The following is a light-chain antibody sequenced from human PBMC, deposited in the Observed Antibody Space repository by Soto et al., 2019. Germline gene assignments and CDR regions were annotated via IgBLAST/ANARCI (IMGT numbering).Light chain of an antibody. CDR1: ESGSSNY. CDR3: QQYSTSPRT. J-gene: IGKJ1*01. V-gene: IGKV3-20*01. CDR2: AAS. Sequence: EMVLTQSPATLSLSPAERATLSSTSAESGSSNYLAWYQQKPGQAPRVLIYAASIRASGIPDRFSGSGSETDFTLTISSLQPEDVAAYYCQQYSTSPRTFGQGTKVDIK.